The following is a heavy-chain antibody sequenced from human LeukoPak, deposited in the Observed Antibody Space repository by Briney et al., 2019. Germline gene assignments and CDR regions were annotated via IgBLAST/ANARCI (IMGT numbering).Heavy chain of an antibody. CDR1: GFSVSSKY. CDR2: LYTAGDT. Sequence: GGSLRLSCAASGFSVSSKYISWVRQAPGKGLEWVSVLYTAGDTYYADSVKGRFTISRDNSKNTLSLQMNSLRPDDTALYYCAGGQMFTSGGFESWGQGALVTVSS. D-gene: IGHD6-19*01. CDR3: AGGQMFTSGGFES. J-gene: IGHJ4*02. V-gene: IGHV3-53*01.